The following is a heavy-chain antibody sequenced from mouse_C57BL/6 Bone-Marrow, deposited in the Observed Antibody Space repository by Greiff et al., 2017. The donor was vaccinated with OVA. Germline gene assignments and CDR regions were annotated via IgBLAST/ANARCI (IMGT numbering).Heavy chain of an antibody. D-gene: IGHD2-5*01. CDR3: TGRNSNLFDY. CDR1: GFTFSNYW. Sequence: EVMLVESGGGLVQPGGSMKLSCVASGFTFSNYWMNWVRQSPEKGLEWVAQIRLKSDNYATHYAESVKGRFTISRDDSKSSVYLQMNNLRAEDTGIYYCTGRNSNLFDYWGQGTTLTVSS. J-gene: IGHJ2*01. CDR2: IRLKSDNYAT. V-gene: IGHV6-3*01.